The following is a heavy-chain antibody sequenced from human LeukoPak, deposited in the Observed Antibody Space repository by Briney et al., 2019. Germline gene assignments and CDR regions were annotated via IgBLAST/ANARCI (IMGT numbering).Heavy chain of an antibody. CDR3: ARGGRYMSASWYRSVYYYMDV. V-gene: IGHV4-59*12. J-gene: IGHJ6*03. CDR2: ISYTGST. CDR1: GGSISRYY. D-gene: IGHD6-13*01. Sequence: SETLSLTCTVSGGSISRYYWSWIRQHPGNGLEWIGHISYTGSTTYNSSLKSRVTISLDTSQNQFSLKLSSVTAADTAVYFCARGGRYMSASWYRSVYYYMDVWGKGTTVTVSS.